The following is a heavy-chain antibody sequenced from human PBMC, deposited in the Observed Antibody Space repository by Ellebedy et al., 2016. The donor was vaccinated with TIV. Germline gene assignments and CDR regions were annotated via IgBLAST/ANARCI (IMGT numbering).Heavy chain of an antibody. CDR1: GGSISSSSYY. Sequence: SETLSLXCAVSGGSISSSSYYWDWIRQPPGKGLEWIGSISYSGSTYYNPSLKSRLTISVDTSKNQFSLKLSSVTAADTAVYYCARRRGGSLGAWGQGTLVTVSS. V-gene: IGHV4-39*01. J-gene: IGHJ5*02. D-gene: IGHD1-26*01. CDR2: ISYSGST. CDR3: ARRRGGSLGA.